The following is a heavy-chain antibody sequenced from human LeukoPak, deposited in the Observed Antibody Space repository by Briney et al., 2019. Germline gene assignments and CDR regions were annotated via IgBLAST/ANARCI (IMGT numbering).Heavy chain of an antibody. CDR1: GFTFSSYA. J-gene: IGHJ4*02. V-gene: IGHV3-30*04. CDR2: ISYDGSNK. D-gene: IGHD5-18*01. CDR3: ASKDVRRGYSYGYVTPNFDY. Sequence: GGSLRLSCAASGFTFSSYAMHWVRQAPGKGLEWVAVISYDGSNKYYADSVKGRFTISRDNSKNTLYLQMNSLRAEDTAVYYCASKDVRRGYSYGYVTPNFDYWGQGTLVTVSS.